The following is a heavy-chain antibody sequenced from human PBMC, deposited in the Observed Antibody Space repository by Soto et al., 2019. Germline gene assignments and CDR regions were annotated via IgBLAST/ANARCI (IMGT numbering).Heavy chain of an antibody. CDR2: ISSSSSYI. CDR3: ARDLRCSGGSCLAS. V-gene: IGHV3-21*01. J-gene: IGHJ4*02. D-gene: IGHD2-15*01. Sequence: EVQLVESGGGLVKPGGSLRLSCAASGFTFSSYSMNWVRQAPGKGLEWVSSISSSSSYIYYADSVKGRFTISRDNAKNSLYLQMSSLRAEDTAVYYCARDLRCSGGSCLASWGQGTLVTVSS. CDR1: GFTFSSYS.